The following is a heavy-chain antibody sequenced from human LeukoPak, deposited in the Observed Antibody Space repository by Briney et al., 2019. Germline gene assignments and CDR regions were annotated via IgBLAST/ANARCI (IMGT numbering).Heavy chain of an antibody. D-gene: IGHD4-23*01. J-gene: IGHJ4*02. V-gene: IGHV4-34*01. CDR3: ARGGWVVTGSHDY. CDR2: INHSGST. CDR1: GGSFSGYY. Sequence: SETLSLTCAVYGGSFSGYYWSWIRQPPGKGLEWIGEINHSGSTNYNPSLKSRVTISVDTSKTQFSLKLSSVTAADTAVYYCARGGWVVTGSHDYWGQGTLVTASS.